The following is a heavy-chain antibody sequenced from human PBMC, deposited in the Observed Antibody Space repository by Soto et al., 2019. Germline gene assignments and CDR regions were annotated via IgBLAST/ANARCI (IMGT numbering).Heavy chain of an antibody. CDR3: ARAKENYDYVWGLWYYFDY. CDR1: GGSISSYY. Sequence: QVQLQESGPGLVKPSETLSLTCTVSGGSISSYYWSWIRQPPGKGLEWIGYIYYSGSTNYNPSLKSRVTISVDTSKNQFSLKLSSVTAADTAVYYCARAKENYDYVWGLWYYFDYWGQGTLVTVSS. CDR2: IYYSGST. V-gene: IGHV4-59*01. J-gene: IGHJ4*02. D-gene: IGHD3-16*01.